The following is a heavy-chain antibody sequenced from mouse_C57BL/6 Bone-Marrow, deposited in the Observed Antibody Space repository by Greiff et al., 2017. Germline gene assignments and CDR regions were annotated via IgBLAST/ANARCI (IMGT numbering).Heavy chain of an antibody. V-gene: IGHV5-12*01. CDR1: GFTFSDYY. J-gene: IGHJ3*01. CDR2: ISNAGGST. D-gene: IGHD2-4*01. CDR3: ARHEAYYYCDAFSWFAY. Sequence: EVQVVEPGGGLVQPGGSLKLSCAASGFTFSDYYMYWVRQTPEKRLEWVAYISNAGGSTYYPDTVKGRFTISRDNAKNTRYLQMSRRKSEDKAMXCCARHEAYYYCDAFSWFAYWGQGTLVTVSA.